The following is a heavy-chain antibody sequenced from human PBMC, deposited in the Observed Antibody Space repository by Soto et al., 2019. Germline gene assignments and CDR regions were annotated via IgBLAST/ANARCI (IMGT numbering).Heavy chain of an antibody. J-gene: IGHJ6*02. Sequence: SQTLSRTCAISVDSVSSNSAAWNFIKQSPSRGLEWLGRTYYRSKWYNDYAVSVKSRITINPDTSKNQFSLQLNSVTPEDTAVYYCARSRASIGMDVWGQGTTVTVSS. CDR2: TYYRSKWYN. D-gene: IGHD1-26*01. CDR3: ARSRASIGMDV. CDR1: VDSVSSNSAA. V-gene: IGHV6-1*01.